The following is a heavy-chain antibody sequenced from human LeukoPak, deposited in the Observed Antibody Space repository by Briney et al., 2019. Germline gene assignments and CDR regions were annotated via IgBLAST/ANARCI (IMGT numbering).Heavy chain of an antibody. D-gene: IGHD2-2*03. CDR2: ISSSGSTI. CDR3: ARASWISTADAVC. V-gene: IGHV3-11*01. Sequence: GGSLRLSCAASGFTFSDYYMSWIRQAPGKGLEWVSYISSSGSTIYYADSVKGRFTISRDNAKNSLYLQMNSLRAEDTAVYYCARASWISTADAVCWGQGTQFTVSS. CDR1: GFTFSDYY. J-gene: IGHJ4*02.